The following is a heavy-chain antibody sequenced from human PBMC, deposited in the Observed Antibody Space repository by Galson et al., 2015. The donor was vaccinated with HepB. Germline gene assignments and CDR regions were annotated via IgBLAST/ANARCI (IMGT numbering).Heavy chain of an antibody. CDR1: GFTFSSYS. D-gene: IGHD6-19*01. V-gene: IGHV3-21*01. CDR2: ISSSSSYI. J-gene: IGHJ4*02. CDR3: ARDLYSSGWAPYYFDY. Sequence: SLRLSCAASGFTFSSYSMNWVRQAPGKGLEWVSSISSSSSYIYYADSVKGRFTISRDNAKNSLYLQMNSLRAEDTAVYYCARDLYSSGWAPYYFDYWGQGTLVTVSS.